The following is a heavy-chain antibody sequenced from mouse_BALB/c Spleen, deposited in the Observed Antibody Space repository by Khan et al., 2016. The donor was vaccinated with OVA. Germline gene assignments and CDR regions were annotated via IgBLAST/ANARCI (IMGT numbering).Heavy chain of an antibody. D-gene: IGHD2-14*01. V-gene: IGHV14-3*02. CDR3: AIGTTFAY. Sequence: VQLQQSGAELVKPGASVKLSCTASGFNIKDTYMHWVKQRPEQGLEWIGRIDPANGNTKYDPKFQGKATITADTSSNTAYLQLSSLTSEDTAVYYCAIGTTFAYWGQGTLVTVSA. CDR2: IDPANGNT. J-gene: IGHJ3*01. CDR1: GFNIKDTY.